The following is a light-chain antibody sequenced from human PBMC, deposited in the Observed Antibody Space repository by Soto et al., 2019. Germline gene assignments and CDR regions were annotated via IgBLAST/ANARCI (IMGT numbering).Light chain of an antibody. V-gene: IGKV3-11*01. J-gene: IGKJ1*01. CDR2: DAS. CDR3: QQRKNCPWT. Sequence: EIVLTQSPATLSLSQGARTTLSCRASQSVSSYLAWYQQKPGQALRLLLYDASNTPTVIPARFSGSASGTAFTLPISPLEPEGFVVYYCQQRKNCPWTFGQGTKVDIK. CDR1: QSVSSY.